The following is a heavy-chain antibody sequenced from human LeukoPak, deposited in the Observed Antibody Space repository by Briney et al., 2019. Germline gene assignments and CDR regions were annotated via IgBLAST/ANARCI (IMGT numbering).Heavy chain of an antibody. CDR2: IYHSGST. CDR1: GGSISSGGYS. J-gene: IGHJ2*01. Sequence: SETLSLTCAVSGGSISSGGYSWSWIRQPPGKGLEWIGYIYHSGSTYYNPSLKSRVTISVDRSNNQFSLKLSSVTAADTAVYYCSRTPAGYFDLWGRGTLVTVSS. V-gene: IGHV4-30-2*01. D-gene: IGHD2-2*01. CDR3: SRTPAGYFDL.